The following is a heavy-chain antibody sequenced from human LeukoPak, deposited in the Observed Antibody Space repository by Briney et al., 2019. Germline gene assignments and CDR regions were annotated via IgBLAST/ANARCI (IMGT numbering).Heavy chain of an antibody. CDR1: GFTFSSYA. D-gene: IGHD1-7*01. CDR3: ARDSSNYSRYYYGMDV. CDR2: ISGSGGST. Sequence: GGSLRLSCAASGFTFSSYAMSWVRQAPGKGLEWVSAISGSGGSTYYADSVKGRFTISRDNSKNTLYLQMNSLRAEDTAVYYCARDSSNYSRYYYGMDVWGQGTTVTVSS. V-gene: IGHV3-23*01. J-gene: IGHJ6*02.